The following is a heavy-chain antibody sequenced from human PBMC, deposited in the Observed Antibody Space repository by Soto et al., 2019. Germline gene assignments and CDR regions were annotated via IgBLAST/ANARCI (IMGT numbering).Heavy chain of an antibody. V-gene: IGHV3-21*01. CDR1: GFTFSSYS. CDR2: ISSSSSYI. Sequence: GGSLRLSCAASGFTFSSYSMNWVRQAPGKGLEWVSSISSSSSYIYYADSVKGRFTISRDNAKNSLYLQMNSLRDEDTAVYYCARERVPAAKRGYYYGMDVWGQGTTVTVSS. CDR3: ARERVPAAKRGYYYGMDV. J-gene: IGHJ6*02. D-gene: IGHD2-2*01.